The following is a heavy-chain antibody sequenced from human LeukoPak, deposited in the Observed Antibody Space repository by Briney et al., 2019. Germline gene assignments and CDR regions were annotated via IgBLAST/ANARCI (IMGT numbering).Heavy chain of an antibody. D-gene: IGHD3-22*01. CDR3: ARAGYYYDSSGDYEGAYYFDY. CDR1: GGSISSYY. V-gene: IGHV4-59*01. CDR2: IYYSGST. J-gene: IGHJ4*02. Sequence: SETLCLTCTVSGGSISSYYWSWIRQPPGKGLEWIGYIYYSGSTNYNPSLKSRVTISVDTSKNQFSLKLSSVTAADTAVYYCARAGYYYDSSGDYEGAYYFDYWGQGTLVSVSS.